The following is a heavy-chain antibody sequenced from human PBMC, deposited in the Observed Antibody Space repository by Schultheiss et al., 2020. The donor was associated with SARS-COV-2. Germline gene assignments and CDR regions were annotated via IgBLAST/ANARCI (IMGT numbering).Heavy chain of an antibody. D-gene: IGHD3-16*01. Sequence: SGPTLVKPTQTLTLTCTFSGFSLSTSGVGVGWIRQPPGKALEWLALLYWDDDKRYSPSLKSRLTITKDTSKNQVVLTLTNMDPVDTATYYCAHRRITFVSSPGFNNWGQGTLVTVSS. CDR3: AHRRITFVSSPGFNN. V-gene: IGHV2-5*02. J-gene: IGHJ4*02. CDR1: GFSLSTSGVG. CDR2: LYWDDDK.